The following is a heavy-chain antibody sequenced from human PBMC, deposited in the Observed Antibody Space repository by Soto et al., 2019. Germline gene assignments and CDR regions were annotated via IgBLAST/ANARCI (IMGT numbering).Heavy chain of an antibody. V-gene: IGHV1-3*01. CDR1: GYTFTSYA. Sequence: AAVKVSCKASGYTFTSYAMHWVRQAPGQRLEWMGWINAGNGNTKYSQKFQGRVTITRDTSASTAYMELSSLRSGDTAVYYCASLYSSGWYSDYWGQGTLVTVSS. CDR2: INAGNGNT. D-gene: IGHD6-19*01. CDR3: ASLYSSGWYSDY. J-gene: IGHJ4*02.